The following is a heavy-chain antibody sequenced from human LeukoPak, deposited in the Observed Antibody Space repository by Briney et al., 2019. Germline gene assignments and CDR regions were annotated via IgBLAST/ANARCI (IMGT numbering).Heavy chain of an antibody. CDR1: GGSISSYY. D-gene: IGHD1-7*01. Sequence: SETLSLTCTVSGGSISSYYWSWIRQPPGKGLEWIGYIYYSGSTKYNPSLKSRVTISVDASKTQFSLRLNSVTAADTAVYYCARGSRELYYFDYWGQGTLVTVSS. CDR3: ARGSRELYYFDY. CDR2: IYYSGST. J-gene: IGHJ4*02. V-gene: IGHV4-59*01.